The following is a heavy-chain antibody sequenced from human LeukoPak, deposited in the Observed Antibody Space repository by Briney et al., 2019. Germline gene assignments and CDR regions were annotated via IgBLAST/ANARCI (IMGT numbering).Heavy chain of an antibody. Sequence: SETLSLTCTVSGDSFSSFYWGWIRQPPGKGLEWIGYAYYRGSANYNPSLKSRVTISVDTSKNQFSLRLSSVTAAETAVYYCARRFGGYSNFDYWGPGTLVTVSS. V-gene: IGHV4-59*08. D-gene: IGHD5-12*01. CDR1: GDSFSSFY. CDR2: AYYRGSA. CDR3: ARRFGGYSNFDY. J-gene: IGHJ4*02.